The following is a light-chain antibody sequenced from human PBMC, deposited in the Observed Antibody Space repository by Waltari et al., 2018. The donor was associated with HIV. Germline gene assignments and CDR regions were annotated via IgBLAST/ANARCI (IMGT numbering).Light chain of an antibody. V-gene: IGKV3-11*01. J-gene: IGKJ4*01. CDR3: QHRSNWPPLT. CDR2: DAS. CDR1: QSISSH. Sequence: EVVLTQSPATLSLSPGERATLSCRSSQSISSHLAWYQQKPGQAPRLLIYDASNRATGIPPRFSGSGAGSDFTLSISSLVPEDFAVYYCQHRSNWPPLTFGGGTKVEI.